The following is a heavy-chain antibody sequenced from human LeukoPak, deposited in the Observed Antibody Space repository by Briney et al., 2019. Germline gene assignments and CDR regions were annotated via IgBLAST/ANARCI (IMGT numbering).Heavy chain of an antibody. J-gene: IGHJ6*03. V-gene: IGHV4-39*07. CDR3: AREVTTAAHVYYYIDV. CDR2: ICYSGST. CDR1: GGSISSRSYC. Sequence: SETLSLTCTVSGGSISSRSYCWGWIRQPPGKGLEWIGSICYSGSTYYNPSLKRRVTISVDTSMNQFSLKLSSMTAADTAVYYCAREVTTAAHVYYYIDVWGKGTTVTVSS. D-gene: IGHD4-11*01.